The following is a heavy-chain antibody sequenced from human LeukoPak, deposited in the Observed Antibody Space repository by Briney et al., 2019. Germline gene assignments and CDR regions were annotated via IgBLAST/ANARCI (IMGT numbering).Heavy chain of an antibody. V-gene: IGHV4-34*01. CDR3: ARDYCSSTSCYPDY. CDR1: GGSFSGYY. D-gene: IGHD2-2*01. J-gene: IGHJ4*02. Sequence: PSETLSLTCAVYGGSFSGYYWSWIRQPPGKGLEWIGEINHSGSTNYNPSLKSRVTISVDTSKNQFSLKLSSVTAADTAVYYCARDYCSSTSCYPDYWGQGTLVTVSS. CDR2: INHSGST.